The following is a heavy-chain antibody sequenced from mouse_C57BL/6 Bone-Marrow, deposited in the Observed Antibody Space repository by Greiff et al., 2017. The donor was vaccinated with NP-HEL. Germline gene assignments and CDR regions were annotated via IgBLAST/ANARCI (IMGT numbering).Heavy chain of an antibody. Sequence: EVKLVESGGGLVKPGGSLKLSCAASGFTFSSYAMSWVRQTPGKRLEWVATISDGGSYTYYPDNVKGRITISRDNAKNNLYLQMSHLKSEDTAMYYCARDVAYDGYDVDYIDYWGQGTTLTVSS. D-gene: IGHD2-3*01. V-gene: IGHV5-4*03. CDR1: GFTFSSYA. CDR3: ARDVAYDGYDVDYIDY. CDR2: ISDGGSYT. J-gene: IGHJ2*01.